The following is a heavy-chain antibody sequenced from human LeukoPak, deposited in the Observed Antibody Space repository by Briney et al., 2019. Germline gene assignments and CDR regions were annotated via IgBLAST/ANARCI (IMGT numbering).Heavy chain of an antibody. D-gene: IGHD2-2*02. J-gene: IGHJ6*02. V-gene: IGHV1-2*02. CDR3: ARRVPAAISYYYYGMDV. Sequence: GASVKVSCKASGYTFTGYYMHWVRQAPGQGLEWTGWINPNSGGTNYAQKFQGRVTMTRDTSISTAYMELSRLRSDDTAVYYCARRVPAAISYYYYGMDVWGQGTTVTVSS. CDR2: INPNSGGT. CDR1: GYTFTGYY.